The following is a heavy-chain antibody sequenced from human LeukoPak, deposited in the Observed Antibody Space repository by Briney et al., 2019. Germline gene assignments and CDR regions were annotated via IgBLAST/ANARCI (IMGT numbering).Heavy chain of an antibody. Sequence: PGGSLRLSCAASGLTFSSYGLSWVRQAPGRGLEWVSGISGSAINAYYADSVKGRFTISRDNSKNTLYLQMNSLRAEDTAIYYRARVARIVLVPVAPLDHWGQGTLVTVSS. V-gene: IGHV3-23*01. D-gene: IGHD2-2*01. CDR2: ISGSAINA. CDR3: ARVARIVLVPVAPLDH. CDR1: GLTFSSYG. J-gene: IGHJ4*02.